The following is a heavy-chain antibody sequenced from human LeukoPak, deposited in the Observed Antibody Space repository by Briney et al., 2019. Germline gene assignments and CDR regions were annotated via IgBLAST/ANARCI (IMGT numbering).Heavy chain of an antibody. J-gene: IGHJ6*03. CDR2: IKKDGSEK. CDR1: GFSFSDYW. Sequence: PGGSLRLSCAASGFSFSDYWMSWVRQAPGKGLEWVANIKKDGSEKHYVDSVKGRFTISRDNAKNSVYLQMSSLRAEDTAVYYCARGGDYDYGDYVLSFGLAADMDVWGKGTTVTISS. V-gene: IGHV3-7*03. CDR3: ARGGDYDYGDYVLSFGLAADMDV. D-gene: IGHD4-17*01.